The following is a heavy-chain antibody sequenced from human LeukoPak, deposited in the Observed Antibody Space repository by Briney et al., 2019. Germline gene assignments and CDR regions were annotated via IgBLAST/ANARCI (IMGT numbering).Heavy chain of an antibody. Sequence: PSETLSLTCTVSGGSISSTSYYRGWLRQPPGKGLEWMGIMHYSGSSSYNSSLQSRVIISVDTSKNQFSLRLSSVTAADTAMYYCARYSSSEGWFDPWGQGTLVTVSS. CDR1: GGSISSTSYY. CDR2: MHYSGSS. J-gene: IGHJ5*02. V-gene: IGHV4-39*01. CDR3: ARYSSSEGWFDP. D-gene: IGHD6-13*01.